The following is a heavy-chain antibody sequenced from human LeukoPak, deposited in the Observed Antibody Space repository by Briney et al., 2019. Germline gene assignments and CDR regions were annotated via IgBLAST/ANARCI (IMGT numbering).Heavy chain of an antibody. V-gene: IGHV4-59*12. J-gene: IGHJ6*02. D-gene: IGHD3-10*01. CDR1: GGSISSYY. Sequence: PSETLSLTCTVSGGSISSYYWSWIRQPPGKGLEWIGYIYYSGSTNYNPSLKSRVTISVDTSKKQFSLKLSSVTAADTAVYYCARDRATMVRGVIINYYYYGMDVWGQGTTVTVSS. CDR3: ARDRATMVRGVIINYYYYGMDV. CDR2: IYYSGST.